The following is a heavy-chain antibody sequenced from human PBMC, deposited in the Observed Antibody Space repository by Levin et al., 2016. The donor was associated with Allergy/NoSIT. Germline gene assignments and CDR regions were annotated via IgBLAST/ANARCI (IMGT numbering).Heavy chain of an antibody. Sequence: SETLSLTCAVYGGSFSGYYWSWIRQPPGKGLEWIGEINHSGSTNYNPSLKSRVTISVDTSKNQFSLKLSSVTAEDTAVYYCARDCSGGSCYGYYYGMDVWGQGTTVTVSS. V-gene: IGHV4-34*01. CDR3: ARDCSGGSCYGYYYGMDV. CDR2: INHSGST. J-gene: IGHJ6*02. CDR1: GGSFSGYY. D-gene: IGHD2-15*01.